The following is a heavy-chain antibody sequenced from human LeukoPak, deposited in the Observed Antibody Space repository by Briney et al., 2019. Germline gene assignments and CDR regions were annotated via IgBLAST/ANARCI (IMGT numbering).Heavy chain of an antibody. V-gene: IGHV4-38-2*02. Sequence: SETLSLTCTVSGYSISSGFYWGWIRQPPGKGLEWIGNVYHGGSSYYNPSLKSRVTISVDTSKNQFSLKLSSVTAADTAVYYCASRSSGWYFENWGQGTLVTVSS. CDR1: GYSISSGFY. J-gene: IGHJ4*02. CDR3: ASRSSGWYFEN. CDR2: VYHGGSS. D-gene: IGHD6-19*01.